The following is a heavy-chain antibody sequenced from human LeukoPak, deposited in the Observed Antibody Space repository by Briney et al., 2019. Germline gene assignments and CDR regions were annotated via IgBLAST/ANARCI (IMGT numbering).Heavy chain of an antibody. CDR1: GGTFSSYA. V-gene: IGHV1-69*13. CDR3: ALKVMITFGPEAFDI. Sequence: GASAKVSCKASGGTFSSYAISWVRQAPGQGLEWMGGIIPIFGTANYAQKFQGRVTITADESTSTAYMELSNLRSEDTAVYYCALKVMITFGPEAFDIWGQGTMVTVSS. CDR2: IIPIFGTA. D-gene: IGHD3-16*01. J-gene: IGHJ3*02.